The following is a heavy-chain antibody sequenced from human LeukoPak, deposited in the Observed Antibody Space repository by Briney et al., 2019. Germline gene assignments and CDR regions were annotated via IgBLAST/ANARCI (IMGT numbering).Heavy chain of an antibody. CDR3: AKPHIRMSTVCFFDS. CDR1: GFTFNSYG. J-gene: IGHJ4*02. V-gene: IGHV3-23*01. Sequence: GSLKLSCATSGFTFNSYGMSWVRPGSGKGLEWVSGIGVRGDDTYYADSVKGRFTISRDNVDNTLFLQMNSLRAEDTAIYYCAKPHIRMSTVCFFDSWGQGTRVTVSS. CDR2: IGVRGDDT. D-gene: IGHD5/OR15-5a*01.